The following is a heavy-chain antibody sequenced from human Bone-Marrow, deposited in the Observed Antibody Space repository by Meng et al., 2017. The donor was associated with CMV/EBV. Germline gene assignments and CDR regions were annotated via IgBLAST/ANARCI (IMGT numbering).Heavy chain of an antibody. J-gene: IGHJ6*02. V-gene: IGHV3-21*01. CDR3: ARDRSPYSYDSSGYLYYYYYGMDV. CDR1: GFTFSSYS. D-gene: IGHD3-22*01. Sequence: GGSLRLSCAASGFTFSSYSMNWFRPAPGKGLEWVSSISSSSSYIYYADSVKGRFTISTDNAKNSLYLQMNSLRPEDTAVYYCARDRSPYSYDSSGYLYYYYYGMDVWGQGTTVTVSS. CDR2: ISSSSSYI.